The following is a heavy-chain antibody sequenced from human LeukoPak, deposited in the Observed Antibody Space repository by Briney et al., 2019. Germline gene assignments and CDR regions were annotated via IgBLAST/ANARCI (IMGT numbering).Heavy chain of an antibody. CDR1: GSTFSSYT. CDR3: ARAGDCSSTSCYTGWFDP. Sequence: SVKVSCKASGSTFSSYTISWVRQAPGQGLEWMGRIIPILGIANYAQKFQGRVTITADKSTSTAYMELSSLRSEDTAVYYCARAGDCSSTSCYTGWFDPWGQGTLVTVSS. CDR2: IIPILGIA. V-gene: IGHV1-69*02. D-gene: IGHD2-2*02. J-gene: IGHJ5*02.